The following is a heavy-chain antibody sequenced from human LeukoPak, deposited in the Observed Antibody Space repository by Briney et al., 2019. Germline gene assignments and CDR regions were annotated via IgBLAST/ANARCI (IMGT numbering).Heavy chain of an antibody. CDR3: AREPSSGIAAAGTDAFDI. CDR1: GFTFDDYG. J-gene: IGHJ3*02. D-gene: IGHD6-13*01. Sequence: GGSLRLSCAASGFTFDDYGMSWVRQAPGKGLEWVSSISSSSSYIYYADSVKGRFTISRDNAKNSLYLQTNSLRAEDTAVYYCAREPSSGIAAAGTDAFDIWGQGTMVTVSS. V-gene: IGHV3-21*01. CDR2: ISSSSSYI.